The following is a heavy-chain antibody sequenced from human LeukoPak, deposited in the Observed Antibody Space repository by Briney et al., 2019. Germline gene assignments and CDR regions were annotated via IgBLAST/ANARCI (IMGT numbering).Heavy chain of an antibody. J-gene: IGHJ4*02. D-gene: IGHD1-26*01. V-gene: IGHV2-70*04. CDR2: IDWDDDK. Sequence: SGPTLVNPTQTPTLTCTFSGFSLSTSGMRVSWIRQPPGKALEWLARIDWDDDKFYSTSLKTRLTVSKDTSKNQVVLTMTNMDPVDTATYYCARTASGTRFDYWGQGTLVTVSS. CDR3: ARTASGTRFDY. CDR1: GFSLSTSGMR.